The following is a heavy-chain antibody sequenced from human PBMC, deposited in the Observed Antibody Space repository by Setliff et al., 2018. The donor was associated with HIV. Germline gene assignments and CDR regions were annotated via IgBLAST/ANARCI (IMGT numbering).Heavy chain of an antibody. D-gene: IGHD3-22*01. CDR2: IYYSGNT. Sequence: SETLSLTCTVSNDSINYQYWAWIRQPPGKGLEWIGSIYYSGNTNYNPSLKSRVTISIDTSKSQFSLKLTSVSAADTAMYYCASRIYYYDSSRVLREEGFDPWGQGTLVTVSS. CDR3: ASRIYYYDSSRVLREEGFDP. CDR1: NDSINYQY. J-gene: IGHJ5*02. V-gene: IGHV4-59*11.